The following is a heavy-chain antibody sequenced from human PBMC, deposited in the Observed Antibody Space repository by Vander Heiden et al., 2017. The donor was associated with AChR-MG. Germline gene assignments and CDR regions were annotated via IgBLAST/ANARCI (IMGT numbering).Heavy chain of an antibody. Sequence: EVQLVESGGGLVQPGGSLKPSCAASGFTLSGSAIHWVRQASGKGLEWVGRIRSKVHNYATAYAASVKGRFTISRDDSQNTAYLQMNSMKTEDTAVYYCTVPFGCGELDAIDYWGHGTLVTVSS. CDR3: TVPFGCGELDAIDY. CDR2: IRSKVHNYAT. D-gene: IGHD3-10*01. J-gene: IGHJ4*01. V-gene: IGHV3-73*02. CDR1: GFTLSGSA.